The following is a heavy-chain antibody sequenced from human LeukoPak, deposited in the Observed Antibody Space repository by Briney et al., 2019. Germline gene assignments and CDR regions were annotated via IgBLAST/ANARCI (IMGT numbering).Heavy chain of an antibody. Sequence: ALVKVSCKASGYTFTGYYMHWVRQAPGQGLEWMGWINPNSGGTNYAQKFQGRVTMTRDTSISTAYMELSRLRSDDTAVYYCARESAAGLSLPDYWGQGTLVTVSS. CDR3: ARESAAGLSLPDY. D-gene: IGHD6-13*01. V-gene: IGHV1-2*02. CDR2: INPNSGGT. CDR1: GYTFTGYY. J-gene: IGHJ4*02.